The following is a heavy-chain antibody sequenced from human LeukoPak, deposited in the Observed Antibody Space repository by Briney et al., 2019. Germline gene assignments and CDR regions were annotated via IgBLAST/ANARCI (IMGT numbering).Heavy chain of an antibody. CDR1: GFTFSSYG. J-gene: IGHJ6*02. Sequence: PGRSLRLSCAASGFTFSSYGMRWVRQAPGKGLEWVAVLWYDGTNKYYADSVEGRFTISRDNSRDTLYLQMNSLRAEDTAVYYCARCIAAAGDYYYYGMDVWGQGTTVTVSS. CDR3: ARCIAAAGDYYYYGMDV. D-gene: IGHD6-13*01. CDR2: LWYDGTNK. V-gene: IGHV3-33*01.